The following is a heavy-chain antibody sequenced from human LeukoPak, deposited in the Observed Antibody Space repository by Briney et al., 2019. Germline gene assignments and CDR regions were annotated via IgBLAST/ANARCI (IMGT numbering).Heavy chain of an antibody. CDR3: ARDIPGYSGYDYAFDI. CDR2: IYNSGST. D-gene: IGHD5-12*01. CDR1: GGSISSYY. V-gene: IGHV4-59*01. Sequence: SETLSLTCTVSGGSISSYYWNWIRQPPGKGLEWIGYIYNSGSTNNNPSLKSRVTISVDTSKNQFSLKLSSVTAADTAVYYCARDIPGYSGYDYAFDIWGQGTMVTVSS. J-gene: IGHJ3*02.